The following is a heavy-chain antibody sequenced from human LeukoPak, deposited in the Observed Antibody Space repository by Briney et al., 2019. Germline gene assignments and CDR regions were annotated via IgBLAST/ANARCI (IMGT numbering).Heavy chain of an antibody. J-gene: IGHJ4*02. CDR3: ARVKLYCGGDCYPFDD. Sequence: SQTLSLTCTVSGGSISSGGYYWSWIRQPPGKGLEWIGYIYHSGSTYYNPSLKSRVTISVDRSKNQFSLKLSSVTAADTAVYYCARVKLYCGGDCYPFDDWGQGTLVTVSS. D-gene: IGHD2-21*01. V-gene: IGHV4-30-2*01. CDR1: GGSISSGGYY. CDR2: IYHSGST.